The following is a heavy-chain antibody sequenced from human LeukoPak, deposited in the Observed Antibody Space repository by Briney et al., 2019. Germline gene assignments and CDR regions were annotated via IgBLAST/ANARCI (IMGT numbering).Heavy chain of an antibody. Sequence: GGSLRLSCAASGFNFRSYGMHWVGQAPGKGLDWVAFIRNDGSNKYYADSVKGRFTISRDNSKNTLYLQMTSLRAEDTAVYYCANIYYGSGTDPSSVTYWGQGTLVTVSS. D-gene: IGHD3-10*01. CDR2: IRNDGSNK. CDR1: GFNFRSYG. CDR3: ANIYYGSGTDPSSVTY. V-gene: IGHV3-30*02. J-gene: IGHJ4*02.